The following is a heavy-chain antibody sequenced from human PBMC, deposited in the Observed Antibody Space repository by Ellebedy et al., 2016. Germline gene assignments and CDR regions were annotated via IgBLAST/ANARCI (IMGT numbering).Heavy chain of an antibody. CDR2: ISYSGST. CDR1: AASFTSYY. D-gene: IGHD3-3*02. V-gene: IGHV4-59*13. J-gene: IGHJ5*02. CDR3: ARAHYWSGYSPYHLDR. Sequence: SETLSLXXNVSAASFTSYYWSWIRQPPGKGLEWIGHISYSGSTDYNPSLKSRVTTSLDMSKNQFSLRLSSVTAADTAIYYCARAHYWSGYSPYHLDRWGQGTLVTVSS.